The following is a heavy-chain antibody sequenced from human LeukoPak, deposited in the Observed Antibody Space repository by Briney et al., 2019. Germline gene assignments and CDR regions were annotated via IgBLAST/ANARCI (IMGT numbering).Heavy chain of an antibody. CDR1: GGSISSYY. CDR2: IYYSGST. J-gene: IGHJ6*04. V-gene: IGHV4-59*01. D-gene: IGHD5-12*01. Sequence: SETLSLTCTVSGGSISSYYWSWIRQPPGKGLEWIGYIYYSGSTNYYPSLKSRVTISVDRSKNQFSLKLSSVTAADTAVYYCAREASPAEGYGMDVWGKGTTVTVSS. CDR3: AREASPAEGYGMDV.